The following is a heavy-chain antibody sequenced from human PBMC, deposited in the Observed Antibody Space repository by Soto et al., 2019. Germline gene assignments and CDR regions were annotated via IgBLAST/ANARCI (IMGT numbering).Heavy chain of an antibody. J-gene: IGHJ3*02. D-gene: IGHD6-19*01. CDR2: INHSGST. CDR3: ARQRAVARAFDI. V-gene: IGHV4-34*01. Sequence: SETLSLTCAVYGGSFSGYYWSWIRQPPGKGLEWIGEINHSGSTNYNPSLKSRVTISVDTSKNQFSLKLSSVTAADTAVYYCARQRAVARAFDIWGQGTMVTVSS. CDR1: GGSFSGYY.